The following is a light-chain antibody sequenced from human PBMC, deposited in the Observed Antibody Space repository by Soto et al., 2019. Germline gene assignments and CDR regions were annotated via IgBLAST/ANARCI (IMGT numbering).Light chain of an antibody. J-gene: IGKJ1*01. CDR1: QSVGGSS. Sequence: LAPGERATLSCRASQSVGGSSLAWYQQRPGQAPRLLIYDTSTRATGIPDRFSGSGSGTDFTLTISRLEPEDFAVYSCQQYHNSPRTFGQGTRWIS. V-gene: IGKV3-20*01. CDR2: DTS. CDR3: QQYHNSPRT.